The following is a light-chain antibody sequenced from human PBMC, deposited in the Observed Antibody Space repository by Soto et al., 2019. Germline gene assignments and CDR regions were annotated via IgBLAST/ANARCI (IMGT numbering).Light chain of an antibody. Sequence: EIVMTQSPATLSVSPGERATLSCRASQSVSSNLAGYQHKRGQVPRLLTYGASTRATGIQGRFSGSGSGTEFTLTISSLQSEDFAVYYCQHYNNWPPWTFGRGTKVEIK. CDR1: QSVSSN. V-gene: IGKV3-15*01. CDR3: QHYNNWPPWT. CDR2: GAS. J-gene: IGKJ1*01.